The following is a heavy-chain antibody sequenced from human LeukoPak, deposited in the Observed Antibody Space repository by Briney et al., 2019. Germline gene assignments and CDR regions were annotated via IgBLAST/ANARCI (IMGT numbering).Heavy chain of an antibody. CDR1: GGSFSGYY. CDR3: ARDGDISGLVGDLYFDF. CDR2: LSSSGNT. Sequence: TSSETLSLTCAVYGGSFSGYYWSWIRQPPGKGLEWIGSLSSSGNTFYNPSLRSRATLSLDTSENEFSLILSFVTAADTAVYYCARDGDISGLVGDLYFDFRGQGALVTVSS. D-gene: IGHD3-22*01. J-gene: IGHJ4*02. V-gene: IGHV4-34*11.